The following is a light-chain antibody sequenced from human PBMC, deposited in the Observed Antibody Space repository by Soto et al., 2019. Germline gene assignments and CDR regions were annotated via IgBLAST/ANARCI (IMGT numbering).Light chain of an antibody. J-gene: IGKJ5*01. CDR3: QQSSNWPPIT. Sequence: PGERATLSCRASQSVSSYLAWYQQKPGQAPRLLIYDASNRATGIPARFSGSGSGTDFTLTISSLEPEDFAVYYCQQSSNWPPITFGQGTRLEIK. V-gene: IGKV3-11*01. CDR2: DAS. CDR1: QSVSSY.